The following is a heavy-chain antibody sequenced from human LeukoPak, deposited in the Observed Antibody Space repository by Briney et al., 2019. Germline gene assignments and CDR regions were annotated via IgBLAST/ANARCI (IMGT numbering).Heavy chain of an antibody. CDR2: ISSSSTYI. D-gene: IGHD2-15*01. CDR3: ARGKWSTRH. Sequence: GGSLRLSCAASGFTFSAYYMNWVRQAPGKGLERVSSISSSSTYIKYADSVKGRFTISRDNAKNSLYLQMNSLRAEDTAVYYCARGKWSTRHWGQGTLVTVSS. CDR1: GFTFSAYY. J-gene: IGHJ4*02. V-gene: IGHV3-21*01.